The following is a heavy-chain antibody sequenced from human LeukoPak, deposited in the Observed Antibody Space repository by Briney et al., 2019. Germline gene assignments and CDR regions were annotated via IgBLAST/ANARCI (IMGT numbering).Heavy chain of an antibody. Sequence: GGSLRLSCAASGFTFSSYEMNWVRQAPGKGLEWVSYISSSGSTIYYADSVKGRFTISRDNAKNSLYLQMNGLRAEDTAVYYCARSQGGVPAALNFDYWGQGTLVTVSS. J-gene: IGHJ4*02. CDR3: ARSQGGVPAALNFDY. V-gene: IGHV3-48*03. D-gene: IGHD2-2*01. CDR2: ISSSGSTI. CDR1: GFTFSSYE.